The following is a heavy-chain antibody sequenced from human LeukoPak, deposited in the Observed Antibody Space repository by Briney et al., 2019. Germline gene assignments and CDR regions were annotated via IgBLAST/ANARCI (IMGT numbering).Heavy chain of an antibody. Sequence: ASVKVSCKASGYTFTTHSISWVRQAPGQGLEWMGWISAYNGNTNYAQKFHGRVTMTTDTSTNTAYMELKSLRSDDTAVYYCARLNEDIVVVPAYAYYYYMDVWGKGTTVTVSS. CDR1: GYTFTTHS. CDR2: ISAYNGNT. D-gene: IGHD2-2*01. V-gene: IGHV1-18*01. CDR3: ARLNEDIVVVPAYAYYYYMDV. J-gene: IGHJ6*03.